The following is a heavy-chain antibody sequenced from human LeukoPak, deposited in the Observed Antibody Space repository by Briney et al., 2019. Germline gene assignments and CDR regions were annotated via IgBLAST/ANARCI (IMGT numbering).Heavy chain of an antibody. CDR3: AREHHGYSYGYRWFDP. Sequence: KPSETLSLTCAVYGGSFSGYYWSWIRQPPGKGLEWIGEINHSGSTNYNPSLKSRVTISVDTSKNQFSLKLSSVTAADTAVYYCAREHHGYSYGYRWFDPWGQGTLVTVSS. CDR2: INHSGST. J-gene: IGHJ5*02. D-gene: IGHD5-18*01. V-gene: IGHV4-34*01. CDR1: GGSFSGYY.